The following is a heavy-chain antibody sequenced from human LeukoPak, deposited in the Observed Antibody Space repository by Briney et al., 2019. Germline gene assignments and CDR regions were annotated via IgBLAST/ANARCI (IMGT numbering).Heavy chain of an antibody. CDR2: INHSGST. D-gene: IGHD3-10*01. CDR1: GGSFSGYY. V-gene: IGHV4-34*01. Sequence: PSETLSLTCAVYGGSFSGYYWSWIRQPPGKGLEWIGEINHSGSTNYNPSLKSRVTISVDTSKNQFSLKLSSVTAADTAVYYCARAAAYYYGSGSLIDYWGQGTLVTVSS. J-gene: IGHJ4*02. CDR3: ARAAAYYYGSGSLIDY.